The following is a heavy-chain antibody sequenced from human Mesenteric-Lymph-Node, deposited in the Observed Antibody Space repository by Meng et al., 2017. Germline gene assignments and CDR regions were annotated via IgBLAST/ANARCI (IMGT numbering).Heavy chain of an antibody. Sequence: GESLKISCSASAFIFSGYGMQWVRQAPGKGLEWVAIIWFDGSKKYYADSVRGRFTISRDDSKNTLYLQMNNLRAEDTAVYYCARGHYDSSGYKRSDAFDVWGQGTMVTVSS. CDR2: IWFDGSKK. CDR1: AFIFSGYG. CDR3: ARGHYDSSGYKRSDAFDV. J-gene: IGHJ3*01. D-gene: IGHD3-22*01. V-gene: IGHV3-33*01.